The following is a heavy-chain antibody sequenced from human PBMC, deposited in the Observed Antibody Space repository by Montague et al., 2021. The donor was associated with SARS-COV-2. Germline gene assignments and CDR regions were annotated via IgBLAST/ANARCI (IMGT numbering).Heavy chain of an antibody. CDR3: AGSLSGNQERGDY. J-gene: IGHJ4*01. CDR2: VSDSGXT. V-gene: IGHV4-39*07. CDR1: GGSVSSSSYD. Sequence: SETLSLTCSVSGGSVSSSSYDWGWIRQPPGKGLEWIGTVSDSGXTSYXXXXKGRVTISVDTPKNQCSRKLSSVTAADTAVYYCAGSLSGNQERGDYWGHGTLVTVSS. D-gene: IGHD1-26*01.